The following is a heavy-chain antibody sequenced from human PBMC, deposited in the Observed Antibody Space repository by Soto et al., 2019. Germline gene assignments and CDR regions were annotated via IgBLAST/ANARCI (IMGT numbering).Heavy chain of an antibody. CDR1: GYTFTAYF. CDR2: INPNSGGT. CDR3: ARIHTYSVSSPLDY. J-gene: IGHJ4*02. V-gene: IGHV1-2*02. D-gene: IGHD6-6*01. Sequence: GASVKVSCKASGYTFTAYFIHWVRQAPGQGLQWMGWINPNSGGTNYPRTFQGRVTMTRDTSISTAYMELNRLTSDDTAVFFCARIHTYSVSSPLDYWGQGTLGTAPQ.